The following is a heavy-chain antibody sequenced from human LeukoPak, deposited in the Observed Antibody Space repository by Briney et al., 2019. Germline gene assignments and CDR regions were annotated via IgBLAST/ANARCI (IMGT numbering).Heavy chain of an antibody. D-gene: IGHD6-19*01. CDR2: IYYSGSA. V-gene: IGHV4-31*11. CDR3: ARGSGWLPTY. Sequence: PSETLSLTCAVSGGSISSADFYWSWIRQHPGKGLERIGFIYYSGSAYYNPSLKSRVSISVDTSKNQFSLKLSSVTAADTAVYYCARGSGWLPTYWGQGTLVSVSS. CDR1: GGSISSADFY. J-gene: IGHJ4*02.